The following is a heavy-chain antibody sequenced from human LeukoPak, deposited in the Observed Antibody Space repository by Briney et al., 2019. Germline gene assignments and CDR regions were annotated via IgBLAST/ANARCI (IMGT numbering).Heavy chain of an antibody. V-gene: IGHV3-9*01. CDR2: ISWNSGSI. J-gene: IGHJ4*02. CDR1: GFTFSSYS. D-gene: IGHD6-13*01. CDR3: AKDMSSGIVAADMDY. Sequence: GGSLRPSCAASGFTFSSYSMNWVRQAPGKGLEWVSGISWNSGSIGYADSVKGRFTISRDNAKNSLYLQMSSLRTEDTALYYCAKDMSSGIVAADMDYWGQGTLVTVSS.